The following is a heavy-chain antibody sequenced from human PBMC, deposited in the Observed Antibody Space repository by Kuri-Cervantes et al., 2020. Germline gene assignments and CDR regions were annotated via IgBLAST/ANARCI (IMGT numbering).Heavy chain of an antibody. CDR3: ARVIRSWGGNYYYYGMDV. CDR2: INPNSGGT. CDR1: GFTFSSYG. J-gene: IGHJ6*02. Sequence: GESLKISCAASGFTFSSYGMHWVRQAPGQGLEWMGWINPNSGGTNYAQKFQGRVTMTRDTSISTAYMELSRLRSDDTAVYYCARVIRSWGGNYYYYGMDVWGQGTTVTVSS. V-gene: IGHV1-2*02. D-gene: IGHD7-27*01.